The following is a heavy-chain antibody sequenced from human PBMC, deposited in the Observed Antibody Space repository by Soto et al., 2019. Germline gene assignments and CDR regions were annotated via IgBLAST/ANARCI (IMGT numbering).Heavy chain of an antibody. V-gene: IGHV1-69*13. CDR3: ARTRESYEYVWGSYPYYFDY. J-gene: IGHJ4*02. CDR1: GGTFSSYA. CDR2: IIPIFGTA. D-gene: IGHD3-16*01. Sequence: GASVKVSCKASGGTFSSYAISWVRQAPGQGLEWMGGIIPIFGTANYAQKFQGRVTITADESTSTAYMELSSLRSEDTAVYYCARTRESYEYVWGSYPYYFDYWGQGILVTVS.